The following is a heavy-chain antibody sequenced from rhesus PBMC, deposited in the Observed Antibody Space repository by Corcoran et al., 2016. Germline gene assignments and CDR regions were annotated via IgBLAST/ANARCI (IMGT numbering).Heavy chain of an antibody. CDR3: ATGKAAAGPGYGLDS. V-gene: IGHV1-111*02. J-gene: IGHJ6*01. CDR1: GYTFTDYY. CDR2: VDPEDGEA. Sequence: EVQLVQSGAEVKKPGASVKISCKASGYTFTDYYLHWVRQAPGKGLEWMGRVDPEDGEATHAQKFQDRVTSTADTSTDTAYMELSSLRSEDTAVYYCATGKAAAGPGYGLDSWGQGVVVTVSS. D-gene: IGHD6S26*01.